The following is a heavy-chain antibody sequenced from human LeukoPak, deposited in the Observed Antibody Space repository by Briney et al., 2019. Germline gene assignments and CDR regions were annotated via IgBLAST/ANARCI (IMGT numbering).Heavy chain of an antibody. CDR2: INSDGSST. D-gene: IGHD4-17*01. CDR3: SRGDDYGDYVRD. Sequence: GGSLRLSCAASGFTFSSDWMHWVRQAQGKGLVWVSRINSDGSSTSYADSVKGRFTISRDNAKHTLYLEMNSLRAEDTAVYYCSRGDDYGDYVRDWGQGTLVTVSS. CDR1: GFTFSSDW. V-gene: IGHV3-74*01. J-gene: IGHJ4*02.